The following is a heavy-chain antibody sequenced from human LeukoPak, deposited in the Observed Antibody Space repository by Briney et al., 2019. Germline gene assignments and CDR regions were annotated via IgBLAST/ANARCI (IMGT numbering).Heavy chain of an antibody. J-gene: IGHJ4*02. CDR3: ARGTNAYPGTDY. Sequence: GGSLRLSCAASGFTFSSYWMSWVRQAPGKGLEWVANIKQDGSEKYYVDSMKGRFTISRDNAKNSVFLEMDSLRVEDTALYYCARGTNAYPGTDYWGQGTLVTVSS. CDR1: GFTFSSYW. CDR2: IKQDGSEK. V-gene: IGHV3-7*01. D-gene: IGHD1-14*01.